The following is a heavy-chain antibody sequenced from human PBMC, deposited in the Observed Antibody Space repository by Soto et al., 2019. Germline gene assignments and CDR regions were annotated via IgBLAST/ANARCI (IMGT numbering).Heavy chain of an antibody. CDR3: AKGNGKTYSTVTMWSAHYYYYYGMDV. CDR2: ISGSGDST. CDR1: GFTFSSYA. D-gene: IGHD4-4*01. V-gene: IGHV3-23*01. Sequence: PGGSLRLSCAASGFTFSSYAMSWVRQAPGKGLEWVSAISGSGDSTYYADSVKGRFTISRDNSKNTLYLQMNSLRAEDTAVYYCAKGNGKTYSTVTMWSAHYYYYYGMDVWGQGTTVTVSS. J-gene: IGHJ6*02.